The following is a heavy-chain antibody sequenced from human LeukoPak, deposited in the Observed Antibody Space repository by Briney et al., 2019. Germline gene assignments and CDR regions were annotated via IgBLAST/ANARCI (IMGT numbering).Heavy chain of an antibody. CDR1: GFTCSRYW. J-gene: IGHJ4*02. V-gene: IGHV3-7*01. D-gene: IGHD2-2*01. CDR2: IKQDGSEK. CDR3: ARPVVVPAAFDY. Sequence: GGSLRLSFAASGFTCSRYWMSLVRQAPGKEPGWGANIKQDGSEKYYVDSVKGRFTISRDNAKNSLYLQMNSLRAEDTAVYYCARPVVVPAAFDYWGQGTLVTVSS.